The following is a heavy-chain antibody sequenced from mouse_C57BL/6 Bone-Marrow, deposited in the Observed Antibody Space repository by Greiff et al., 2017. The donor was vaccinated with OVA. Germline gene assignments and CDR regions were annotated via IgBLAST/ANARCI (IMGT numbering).Heavy chain of an antibody. CDR1: GYYITSGYY. J-gene: IGHJ1*03. Sequence: EVKLQESGPGLVKPSQSLSLTCSVTGYYITSGYYWNWIRQFPGNKLEWMGYISYDGSNNYNPSLKNRISITRDTSKNQFFLKLNSVTTEDTATYYCARGLWYLDVWGTGTTVTVSS. CDR2: ISYDGSN. CDR3: ARGLWYLDV. V-gene: IGHV3-6*01.